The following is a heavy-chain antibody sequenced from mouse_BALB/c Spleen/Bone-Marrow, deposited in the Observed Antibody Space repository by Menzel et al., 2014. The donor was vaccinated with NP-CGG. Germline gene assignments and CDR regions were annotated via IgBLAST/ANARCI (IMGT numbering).Heavy chain of an antibody. D-gene: IGHD2-14*01. CDR2: ISYDGSN. Sequence: ESGPGLVKPSQSLSLTCSVTGYSITSGYYWNWIRQFPGNKLEWMGYISYDGSNNYNPSLKNRISITRDTSKNQFFLKLNSVTTEDTATCYCAGYDEAWFAYWGQGTLVTVSA. V-gene: IGHV3-6*02. CDR3: AGYDEAWFAY. CDR1: GYSITSGYY. J-gene: IGHJ3*01.